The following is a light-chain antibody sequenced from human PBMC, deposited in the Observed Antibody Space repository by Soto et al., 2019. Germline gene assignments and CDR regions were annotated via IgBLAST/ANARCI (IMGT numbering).Light chain of an antibody. V-gene: IGLV2-14*01. CDR2: EVS. CDR3: SSYTSSSHVV. CDR1: SSDVGGYNY. Sequence: QSALTQPASVSGSPGQSITISCTGTSSDVGGYNYVSWYQQHPGKAPKLMIYEVSNRPSGVSNRCSGSKSGNTASLTISGLQAEYEADYYCSSYTSSSHVVFGGGTKLTVL. J-gene: IGLJ2*01.